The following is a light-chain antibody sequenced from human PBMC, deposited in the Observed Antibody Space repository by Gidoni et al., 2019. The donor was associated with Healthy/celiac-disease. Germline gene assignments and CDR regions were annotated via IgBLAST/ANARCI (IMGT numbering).Light chain of an antibody. CDR1: QSISSW. CDR2: DAS. CDR3: QQYNSYSRT. J-gene: IGKJ1*01. V-gene: IGKV1-5*01. Sequence: DIQMTQSPSTLSASEGDRVTITCRASQSISSWLAWYQQKPGKAPKLLIYDASSLESGVPSRFSGSGSGTEFTLTISSLQPDDYATYYCQQYNSYSRTFXXXTKVEIK.